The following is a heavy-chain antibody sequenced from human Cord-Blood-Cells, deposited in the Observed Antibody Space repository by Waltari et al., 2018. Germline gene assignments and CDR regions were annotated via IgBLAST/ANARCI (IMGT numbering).Heavy chain of an antibody. J-gene: IGHJ5*02. CDR3: ARDPGSNWFDP. V-gene: IGHV3-21*01. Sequence: EVQLVESGGGLVKPGGSLRLSWAASGFTFSRSRMNWVRQAPGKGLEWVSSISSSSSYIYYADSLKGRFTISRDNAKNSLYLQMNSLRAEDTAVYYCARDPGSNWFDPWGQGTLVTVS. CDR2: ISSSSSYI. CDR1: GFTFSRSR.